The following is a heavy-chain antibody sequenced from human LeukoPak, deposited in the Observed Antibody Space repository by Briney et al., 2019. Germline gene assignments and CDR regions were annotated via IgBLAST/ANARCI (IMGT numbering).Heavy chain of an antibody. CDR2: FDPEDGET. Sequence: ASVKVSCKVSGYTLTELSMHWVRQAPGKGLEWMGGFDPEDGETIYAQKFQGRVTMTEDTSTDTAYMELSSLRSEDTAVYYCATNWGIAVVGTSEHGGFDYWGQGTLVTVSS. CDR3: ATNWGIAVVGTSEHGGFDY. D-gene: IGHD6-19*01. CDR1: GYTLTELS. V-gene: IGHV1-24*01. J-gene: IGHJ4*02.